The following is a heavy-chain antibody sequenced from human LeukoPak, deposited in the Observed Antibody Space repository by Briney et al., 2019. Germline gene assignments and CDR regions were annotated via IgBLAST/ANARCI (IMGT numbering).Heavy chain of an antibody. Sequence: SETLSLTCTVSGGSISGYYWSWIRQPPGKGLEWIGCLHYSGSTNYNPSLKSRVTISVDTSKNQFSLKLSPVTAADTAVYYCARTTEGGYTYGYFYYYYMDVWGKGTTVTIS. V-gene: IGHV4-59*01. CDR1: GGSISGYY. J-gene: IGHJ6*03. D-gene: IGHD5-18*01. CDR2: LHYSGST. CDR3: ARTTEGGYTYGYFYYYYMDV.